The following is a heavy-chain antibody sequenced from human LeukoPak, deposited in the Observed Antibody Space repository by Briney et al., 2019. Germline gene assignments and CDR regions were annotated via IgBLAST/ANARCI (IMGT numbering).Heavy chain of an antibody. J-gene: IGHJ4*02. CDR2: ISYDGSNK. D-gene: IGHD2-8*01. CDR3: ARDQWTY. V-gene: IGHV3-30-3*01. CDR1: GFTFSSYA. Sequence: GGSLRLSCAASGFTFSSYAMHWVRQAPGKGLEWVAVISYDGSNKYYADSVKGRFTISRDNSKNTLYLQMNSLRAEDTALYYCARDQWTYWGQGTLVTVYS.